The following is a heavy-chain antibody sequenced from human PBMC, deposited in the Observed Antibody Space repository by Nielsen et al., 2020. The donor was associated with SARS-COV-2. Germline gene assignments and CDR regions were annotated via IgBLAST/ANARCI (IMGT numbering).Heavy chain of an antibody. Sequence: GESLKISCAASGFTFSSYAMHWVRQAPGKGLEWVAVISYDGSNKYYADSVKGRFTISRDNSKNTLYLQMNSLRAEDMAVYYCARVEDIVVVPAERGMNVWGQGTTVTVSS. J-gene: IGHJ6*02. CDR3: ARVEDIVVVPAERGMNV. CDR2: ISYDGSNK. D-gene: IGHD2-2*01. V-gene: IGHV3-30-3*01. CDR1: GFTFSSYA.